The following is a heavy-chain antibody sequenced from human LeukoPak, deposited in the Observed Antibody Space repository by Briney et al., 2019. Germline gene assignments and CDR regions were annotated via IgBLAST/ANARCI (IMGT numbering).Heavy chain of an antibody. J-gene: IGHJ6*03. D-gene: IGHD4-17*01. CDR2: IYYSCST. Sequence: PSETLSLTCTVSDYSISSGYGYYWSWIRQRPGKGLEWIGYIYYSCSTNYNRSLKSLVTISVDTSKNPFSLKLSSVTAADTAVYYCARVFTTVTSTYYYYYMDVWGKGTTVTVSS. V-gene: IGHV4-61*08. CDR1: DYSISSGYGYY. CDR3: ARVFTTVTSTYYYYYMDV.